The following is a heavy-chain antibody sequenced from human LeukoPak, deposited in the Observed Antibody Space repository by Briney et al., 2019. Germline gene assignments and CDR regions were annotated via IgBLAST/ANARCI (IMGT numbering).Heavy chain of an antibody. J-gene: IGHJ4*02. V-gene: IGHV1-69*13. CDR2: IIPIFGTA. D-gene: IGHD2-2*01. CDR1: GYAFTGYY. Sequence: ASVKVSCKASGYAFTGYYMHWERQAPGQGLEWMGGIIPIFGTANYAQKFQGRVTITADESTSTAYMELSSLRSEDTAVYYCARSLGTKLGYCSSTSCYHDYWGQGTLVTVSS. CDR3: ARSLGTKLGYCSSTSCYHDY.